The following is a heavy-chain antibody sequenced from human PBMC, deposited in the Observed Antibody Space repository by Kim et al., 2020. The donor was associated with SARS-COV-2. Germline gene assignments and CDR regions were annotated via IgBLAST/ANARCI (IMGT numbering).Heavy chain of an antibody. J-gene: IGHJ6*02. V-gene: IGHV3-53*04. D-gene: IGHD6-13*01. CDR2: IYSGGST. CDR1: GFTVSSNY. CDR3: ARDCFGSSCLNVGYYGMDV. Sequence: GGSLRLSCAASGFTVSSNYMSWVRQAPGKGLEWVSVIYSGGSTYYADSVKGRFTISRHNSKNTLYLQMNSLRAEDTAVYYCARDCFGSSCLNVGYYGMDVWGQGTTVTVSS.